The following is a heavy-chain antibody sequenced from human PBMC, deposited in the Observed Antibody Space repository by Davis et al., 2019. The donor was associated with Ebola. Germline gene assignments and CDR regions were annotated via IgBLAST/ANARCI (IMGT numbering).Heavy chain of an antibody. Sequence: SVNVSCKASRYTFTSYAMHSLRHVSGQRLEWMGWINAGNGNTKYSQKFQGRVTITRDTSASTAYMELSSLRSEDTAVYYCARDLLAVAGTPSDWGQGTLVTVSS. CDR1: RYTFTSYA. J-gene: IGHJ4*02. CDR2: INAGNGNT. V-gene: IGHV1-3*01. D-gene: IGHD6-19*01. CDR3: ARDLLAVAGTPSD.